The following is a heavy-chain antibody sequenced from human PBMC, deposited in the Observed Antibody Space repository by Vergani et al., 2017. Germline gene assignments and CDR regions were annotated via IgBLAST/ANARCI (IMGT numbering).Heavy chain of an antibody. V-gene: IGHV5-10-1*03. CDR1: GYSFTSYW. CDR2: IDPSDSYT. D-gene: IGHD2-2*02. J-gene: IGHJ6*02. Sequence: EVQLVQSGAEVKKPGESLRISCKGSGYSFTSYWISWVRQMPGKGLEWMGRIDPSDSYTNYSPSFQGHVTISADKSISTAYLQWGSLKASDTAMYYCARQDCSSTSCYTYYYYYGMDVWGQGTTVTVSS. CDR3: ARQDCSSTSCYTYYYYYGMDV.